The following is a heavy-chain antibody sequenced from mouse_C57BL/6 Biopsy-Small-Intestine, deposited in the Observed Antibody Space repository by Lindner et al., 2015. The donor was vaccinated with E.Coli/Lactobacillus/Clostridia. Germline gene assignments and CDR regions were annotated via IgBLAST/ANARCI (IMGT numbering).Heavy chain of an antibody. CDR3: AAGGCNSDCYLVDY. CDR1: GYTFISSA. J-gene: IGHJ3*01. Sequence: SVKVSCKASGYTFISSAIHWVRQAPGQRLEWMAFINPANGDTRYSQKFQGRVTITRDTSASTAYMELISLRSEDTAVYYCAAGGCNSDCYLVDYWGQGTLVTVS. CDR2: INPANGDT. D-gene: IGHD3-3*01. V-gene: IGHV1S45*01.